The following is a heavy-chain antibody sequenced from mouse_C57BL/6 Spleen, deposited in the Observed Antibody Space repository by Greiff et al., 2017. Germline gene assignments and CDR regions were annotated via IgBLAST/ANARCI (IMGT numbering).Heavy chain of an antibody. CDR1: GFSLTSYG. CDR3: ARWGSSPYYAMDY. Sequence: VMLVESGPGLVAPSQSLSITCTVSGFSLTSYGVDWVRQSPGTGLEWLGVIWGGGSKNNNSALKSRLSISKDKSKSKVFFKMNSLQTYDTAMYYCARWGSSPYYAMDYWGQGTSVTVSS. CDR2: IWGGGSK. J-gene: IGHJ4*01. V-gene: IGHV2-6*01. D-gene: IGHD1-1*01.